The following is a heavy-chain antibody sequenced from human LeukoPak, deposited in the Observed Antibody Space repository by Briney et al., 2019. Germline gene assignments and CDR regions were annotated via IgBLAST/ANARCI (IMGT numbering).Heavy chain of an antibody. CDR2: INPSGGST. V-gene: IGHV1-46*01. D-gene: IGHD5-12*01. J-gene: IGHJ6*02. CDR3: ARDIVRGYSGYDYYYGMDV. Sequence: GASVKVSCKASGYTFTSYYMHWVRQAPGQGLEWMGIINPSGGSTSYARKFQGRVTMTRDTSTSTVYMELSSLRSEDTAVYYCARDIVRGYSGYDYYYGMDVWGQGTTVTVSS. CDR1: GYTFTSYY.